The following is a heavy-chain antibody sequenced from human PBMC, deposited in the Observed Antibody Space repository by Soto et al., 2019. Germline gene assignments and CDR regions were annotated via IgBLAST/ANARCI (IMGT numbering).Heavy chain of an antibody. Sequence: SETLSLTCTVSGGSISSGDYYWSWIRQPPGKGLEWIGYIYYSGSTYYNPSLKSRVTISVDTSKDQFSLKLSSVTAADTAVYYCARVTQGDAFDIWGQGTMVTVSS. CDR2: IYYSGST. CDR1: GGSISSGDYY. CDR3: ARVTQGDAFDI. V-gene: IGHV4-30-4*01. J-gene: IGHJ3*02.